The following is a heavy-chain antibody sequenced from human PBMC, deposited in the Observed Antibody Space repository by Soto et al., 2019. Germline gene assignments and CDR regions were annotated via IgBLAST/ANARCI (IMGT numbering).Heavy chain of an antibody. Sequence: EVQLVESGGGMVKPGGSLRLSCAASGFTFSTYAMNWVRQIPEKGLEWVSAITTSGSTYYADSVKGRFTISRDNAQNSVYLQMNSLRAEDTAVYYCARDRDPTIFVVVFFDYWGQGTLLTVSS. J-gene: IGHJ4*02. CDR2: ITTSGST. CDR1: GFTFSTYA. V-gene: IGHV3-21*01. CDR3: ARDRDPTIFVVVFFDY. D-gene: IGHD3-3*01.